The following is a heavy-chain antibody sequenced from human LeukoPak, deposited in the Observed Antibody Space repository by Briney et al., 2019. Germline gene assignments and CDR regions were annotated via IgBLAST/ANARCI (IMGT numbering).Heavy chain of an antibody. CDR3: ARGSSRTRCSGGSCPGY. D-gene: IGHD2-15*01. Sequence: ASVKVSCKASGYTFTSYDINWVRQATGQGLEWMGWMNPNSDNTGYAQKFQGRVTMTRNTSISTAYMELSSLRSEDTAVYYCARGSSRTRCSGGSCPGYWGQGTLVTVSS. V-gene: IGHV1-8*01. CDR1: GYTFTSYD. CDR2: MNPNSDNT. J-gene: IGHJ4*02.